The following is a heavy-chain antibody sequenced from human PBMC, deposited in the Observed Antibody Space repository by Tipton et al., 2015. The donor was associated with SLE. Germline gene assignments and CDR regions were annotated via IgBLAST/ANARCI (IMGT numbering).Heavy chain of an antibody. J-gene: IGHJ5*02. CDR2: INTDGRST. Sequence: SLRLSCAASGFTFSGHWMHWVRQAPGKGLVWVSRINTDGRSTSYADSVKGRFTISRDSAKNTLYLQMNSLRAEDTAVYYCARERDTTILPLGLAPWGQGTLVSVS. D-gene: IGHD1-1*01. CDR3: ARERDTTILPLGLAP. V-gene: IGHV3-74*01. CDR1: GFTFSGHW.